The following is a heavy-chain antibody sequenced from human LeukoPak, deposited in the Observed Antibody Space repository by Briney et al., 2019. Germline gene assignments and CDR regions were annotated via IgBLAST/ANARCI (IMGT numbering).Heavy chain of an antibody. CDR2: ISAYNGNT. CDR1: GYTFTSYG. CDR3: ARVPILVGATWSDY. D-gene: IGHD1-26*01. Sequence: GASVKVSCKASGYTFTSYGISWVRQAPGQGLEWMGWISAYNGNTNYAQKLQGRVTTTTGTSTSTAYMELRSLRSDDTAVYYCARVPILVGATWSDYWGQGTLVTVSS. V-gene: IGHV1-18*01. J-gene: IGHJ4*02.